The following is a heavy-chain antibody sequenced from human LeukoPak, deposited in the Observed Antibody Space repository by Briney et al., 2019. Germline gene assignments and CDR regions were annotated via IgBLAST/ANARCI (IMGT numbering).Heavy chain of an antibody. V-gene: IGHV3-23*01. CDR3: ARDGYSSSWFTGYY. J-gene: IGHJ4*02. CDR2: ISGSGGST. Sequence: PGGSLRLSCAASGFTFSSYAMSWVRQAPGKGLEWVSAISGSGGSTYYADSVKGRFTISRDNSKNTLYLQMNSLRAEDTAVYYCARDGYSSSWFTGYYWGQGTLVTVSS. CDR1: GFTFSSYA. D-gene: IGHD6-13*01.